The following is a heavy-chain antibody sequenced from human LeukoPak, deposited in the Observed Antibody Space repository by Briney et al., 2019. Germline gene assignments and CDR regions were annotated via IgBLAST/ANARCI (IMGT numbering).Heavy chain of an antibody. D-gene: IGHD3-16*01. CDR2: IYYSGST. V-gene: IGHV4-59*08. Sequence: PSETLSLTCAVYGGSFSGYYWSWIRQPPGKGLEWIGYIYYSGSTNYNPSLKSRVTISVDTSKNQFSLKLSSVTAADTAVYYCARYLRFGHAFDIWGQGTMVTVSS. CDR1: GGSFSGYY. CDR3: ARYLRFGHAFDI. J-gene: IGHJ3*02.